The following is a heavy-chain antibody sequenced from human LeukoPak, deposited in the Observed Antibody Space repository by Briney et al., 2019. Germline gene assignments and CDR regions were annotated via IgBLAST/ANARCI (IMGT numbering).Heavy chain of an antibody. Sequence: SETLSLTCTVSGGSISSYYGSWIRQPPGKGREWIGYIYYSGSTNYNPSLKSRVTISVDTSKNQFSLKLSSVTAADTAVYYCARGGSWSYYYDSSGWYFDYWGQGTLVTVSS. V-gene: IGHV4-59*01. J-gene: IGHJ4*02. CDR1: GGSISSYY. CDR2: IYYSGST. D-gene: IGHD3-22*01. CDR3: ARGGSWSYYYDSSGWYFDY.